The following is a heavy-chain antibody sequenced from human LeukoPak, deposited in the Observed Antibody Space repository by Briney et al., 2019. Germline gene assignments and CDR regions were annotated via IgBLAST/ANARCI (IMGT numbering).Heavy chain of an antibody. CDR2: IDPTSGGT. V-gene: IGHV1-2*04. CDR1: GYTFTDYY. J-gene: IGHJ4*02. Sequence: ASVKVSCKASGYTFTDYYIHWVRQAPGQGLEWMGWIDPTSGGTGYAQKFQGWVTMTRDTSISTAYMELSRLMSDDTAVYYCAREASSSRFKYWGQGTLVTVSS. CDR3: AREASSSRFKY. D-gene: IGHD6-13*01.